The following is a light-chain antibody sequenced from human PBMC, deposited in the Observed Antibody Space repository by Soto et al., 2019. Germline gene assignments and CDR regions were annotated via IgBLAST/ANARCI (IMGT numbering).Light chain of an antibody. CDR3: QQYGSSRWT. Sequence: EIVLTQSPGTLSLSPGERATLSCRASQSVSSSYLAWYQQKPGQAPRLLIYGASSRATGIPDRFSGSGSGTDFTLTISRLEPEDFAVYYCQQYGSSRWTFGQGTKVET. CDR1: QSVSSSY. CDR2: GAS. V-gene: IGKV3-20*01. J-gene: IGKJ1*01.